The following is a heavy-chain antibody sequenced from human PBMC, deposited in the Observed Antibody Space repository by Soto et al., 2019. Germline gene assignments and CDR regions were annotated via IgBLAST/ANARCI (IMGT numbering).Heavy chain of an antibody. CDR2: IYHSGSI. D-gene: IGHD3-3*01. Sequence: SETLSLTCAVSGGSISSGGYSWSWIRQPPGKGLEWIGDIYHSGSIYYNPSLKSRVTISVDKSKNQFSLKLSSVTAADTAVYYCARVSRFLEWLPRVDGMDVWGQGTTVTVSS. J-gene: IGHJ6*02. V-gene: IGHV4-30-2*01. CDR3: ARVSRFLEWLPRVDGMDV. CDR1: GGSISSGGYS.